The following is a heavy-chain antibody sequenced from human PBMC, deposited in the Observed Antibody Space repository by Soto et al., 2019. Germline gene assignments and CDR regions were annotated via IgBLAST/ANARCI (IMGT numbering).Heavy chain of an antibody. D-gene: IGHD3-22*01. V-gene: IGHV5-10-1*01. CDR1: GYNFTSYW. J-gene: IGHJ4*02. CDR3: ARQVYYYHRSAYSSPKYYFDY. Sequence: GGSLKISWRGPGYNFTSYWISWVRQRPGKGLEWMGRIDRSDSYTNYSPSFQGHVTISADKSISTAYLQRSSLKASNNAMYSCARQVYYYHRSAYSSPKYYFDYWGQGTLVTVSS. CDR2: IDRSDSYT.